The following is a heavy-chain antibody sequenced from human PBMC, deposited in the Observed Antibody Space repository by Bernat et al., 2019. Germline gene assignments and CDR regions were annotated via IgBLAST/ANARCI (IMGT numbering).Heavy chain of an antibody. CDR3: ARLPGLSTDYDY. CDR2: IRPDGSDT. Sequence: EVQLVESGGGLVQPGGSLRLSCAATGFTFRNHWMSWVRQAPGKGLQWVASIRPDGSDTRCVDSVKGRFTISRDNAQNSLFLDMNSLRVEDTAVYYCARLPGLSTDYDYWGQGALVTVSS. J-gene: IGHJ4*02. CDR1: GFTFRNHW. D-gene: IGHD3-16*01. V-gene: IGHV3-7*01.